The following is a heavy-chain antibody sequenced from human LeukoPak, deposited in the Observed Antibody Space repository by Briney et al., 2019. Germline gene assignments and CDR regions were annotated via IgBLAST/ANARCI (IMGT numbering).Heavy chain of an antibody. Sequence: PSETLSLTCTVSGGSISSHYWSWIQQPPGKGLEWIGYIYYSGSTNYNPSLKSRVTISVDTSKNQFSLKLSSVTAADTAVYYCARDLRRQQLAFDYWGQGTLVTVSS. V-gene: IGHV4-59*11. D-gene: IGHD6-6*01. CDR3: ARDLRRQQLAFDY. CDR2: IYYSGST. CDR1: GGSISSHY. J-gene: IGHJ4*02.